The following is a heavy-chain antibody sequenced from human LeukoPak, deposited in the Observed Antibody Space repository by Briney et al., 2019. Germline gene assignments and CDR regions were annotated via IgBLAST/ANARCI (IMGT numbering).Heavy chain of an antibody. J-gene: IGHJ5*02. CDR3: AKDQAAGGPPYNWIYP. V-gene: IGHV3-23*01. Sequence: SGGSLRLSCAASGFTFSSYAMSWVRQAPGKGLEWVSAISSSGVSTYYADSVKGRFTISRDNSRNTLYLQMNSLRAEDTAVYFCAKDQAAGGPPYNWIYPCGQGTLVTVSS. D-gene: IGHD6-13*01. CDR2: ISSSGVST. CDR1: GFTFSSYA.